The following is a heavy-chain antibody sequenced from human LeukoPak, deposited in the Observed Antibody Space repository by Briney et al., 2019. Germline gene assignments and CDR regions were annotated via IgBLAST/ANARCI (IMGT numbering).Heavy chain of an antibody. CDR2: ISSNGGST. D-gene: IGHD5-18*01. V-gene: IGHV3-64*01. CDR1: GFTFSSYA. J-gene: IGHJ6*02. Sequence: GGSLRLSCAASGFTFSSYAMHWVRQAPGKGLEYVSAISSNGGSTYYANSVKGRFTISRDNSKNTLYLQMGSLRAEDMAVYYCARGGGQTYSYGQAYYGMDVWGQGTTVTVSS. CDR3: ARGGGQTYSYGQAYYGMDV.